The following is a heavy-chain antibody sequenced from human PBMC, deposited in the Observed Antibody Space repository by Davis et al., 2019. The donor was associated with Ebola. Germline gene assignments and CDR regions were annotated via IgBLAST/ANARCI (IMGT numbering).Heavy chain of an antibody. V-gene: IGHV3-30*18. CDR2: ISYDGSNK. CDR3: AKDLREYGSGGFDY. D-gene: IGHD3-10*01. J-gene: IGHJ4*02. CDR1: GFTFSSYG. Sequence: PGGSLRLSCAASGFTFSSYGMHWVRQAPGKGPEWVAVISYDGSNKYYADSVKGRFTISRDNSKNTLYLQMNSLRAEDTAVYYCAKDLREYGSGGFDYWGQGTLVTVSS.